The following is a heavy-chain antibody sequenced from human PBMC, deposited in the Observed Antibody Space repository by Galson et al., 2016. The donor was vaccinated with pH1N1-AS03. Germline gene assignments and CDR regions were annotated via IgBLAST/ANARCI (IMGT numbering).Heavy chain of an antibody. CDR2: IDKDGSEK. V-gene: IGHV3-7*01. D-gene: IGHD2-21*01. CDR3: ARISSLGYCVGPSCQYWYFFF. J-gene: IGHJ2*01. CDR1: GFMFSDFW. Sequence: SLRLSCAASGFMFSDFWMTWVRHAPGKGLEWVANIDKDGSEKYYVDSVKGRFTISRDYAKNSLYLEMVSLRVEDTAVYYCARISSLGYCVGPSCQYWYFFFWGRGTRVSVSS.